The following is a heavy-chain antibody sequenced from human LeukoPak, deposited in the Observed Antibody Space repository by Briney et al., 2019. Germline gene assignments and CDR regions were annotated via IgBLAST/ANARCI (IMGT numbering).Heavy chain of an antibody. V-gene: IGHV3-23*01. Sequence: GGSLRLSCAASGFTFSSYAMSWVPQAPGEGLEWVSAISGSGGSTYYADSVKGRFTISRDNSKNTLYLQMNSLRAEDTAVYYCAKEEGDYYYDSSGYSTFDYWGQGTLVTVSS. CDR3: AKEEGDYYYDSSGYSTFDY. CDR1: GFTFSSYA. J-gene: IGHJ4*02. D-gene: IGHD3-22*01. CDR2: ISGSGGST.